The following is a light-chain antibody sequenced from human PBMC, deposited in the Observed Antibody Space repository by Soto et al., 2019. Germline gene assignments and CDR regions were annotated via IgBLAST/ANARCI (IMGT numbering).Light chain of an antibody. CDR1: QSVSSNY. V-gene: IGKV3-20*01. J-gene: IGKJ1*01. CDR3: QQYGSSPPT. Sequence: EIVLTQSPATLSLSPGEGATLSCRASQSVSSNYLAWYQQKPGQAPRLLIYGASSRATGIPDRFSGSGSGTDFTLTISRLEPEDFAVYYCQQYGSSPPTFGQGTKVDI. CDR2: GAS.